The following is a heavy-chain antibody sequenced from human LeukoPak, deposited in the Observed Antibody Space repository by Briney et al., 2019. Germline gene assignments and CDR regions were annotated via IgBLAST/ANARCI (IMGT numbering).Heavy chain of an antibody. CDR1: GFTFSSHG. CDR3: TRLKGGY. D-gene: IGHD3-16*01. Sequence: GGSLRLSCAAFGFTFSSHGMNWVRQAPGKGLEWVSSISSSSYIYYADSVKGRFTISRDNAKNSLYLQMNSLRAEDTAVYYCTRLKGGYWGQGTLVTVSP. CDR2: ISSSSYI. J-gene: IGHJ4*02. V-gene: IGHV3-21*01.